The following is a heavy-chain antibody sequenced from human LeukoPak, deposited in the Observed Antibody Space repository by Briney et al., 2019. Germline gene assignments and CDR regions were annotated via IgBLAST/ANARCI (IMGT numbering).Heavy chain of an antibody. CDR3: ARVDGSGSYYTFSDYYYYMDV. D-gene: IGHD3-10*01. V-gene: IGHV4-59*01. CDR1: GGTISSYY. Sequence: SETLSLTCTVSGGTISSYYWSWIRQPPGKGLEWIGYIYYSGSTNYNPSLKSRVTISVDTSKNQFSLKLSSVTAADTAVYYCARVDGSGSYYTFSDYYYYMDVWGKGTTVTVSS. J-gene: IGHJ6*03. CDR2: IYYSGST.